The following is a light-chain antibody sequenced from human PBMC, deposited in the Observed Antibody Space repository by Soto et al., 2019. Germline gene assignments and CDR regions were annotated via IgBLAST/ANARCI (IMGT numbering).Light chain of an antibody. V-gene: IGLV2-8*01. CDR3: SSCTGASTI. CDR2: EVT. Sequence: QSVLTQPPSASGSPGQSVTISCTGTSSDVGGYNYVSWYQQHPGKAPKLVIYEVTKRPSGVPDRFSGSKSGNTASLTVSGLQAEDEADYYCSSCTGASTIFGTGTKVTV. J-gene: IGLJ1*01. CDR1: SSDVGGYNY.